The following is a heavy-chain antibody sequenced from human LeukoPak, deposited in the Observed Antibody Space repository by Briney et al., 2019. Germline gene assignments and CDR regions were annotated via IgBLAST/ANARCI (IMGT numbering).Heavy chain of an antibody. CDR3: AKGGLHYDSSGYYY. Sequence: GGSLRLPCAASGFTFSSYAMSWVRQAPGKGLEWVSAISGSGGSTYYADSVKGRFTISRDNSKNTLYLQMNSLRAEDTAVYYCAKGGLHYDSSGYYYWGQGTLVTVSS. V-gene: IGHV3-23*01. D-gene: IGHD3-22*01. CDR2: ISGSGGST. CDR1: GFTFSSYA. J-gene: IGHJ4*02.